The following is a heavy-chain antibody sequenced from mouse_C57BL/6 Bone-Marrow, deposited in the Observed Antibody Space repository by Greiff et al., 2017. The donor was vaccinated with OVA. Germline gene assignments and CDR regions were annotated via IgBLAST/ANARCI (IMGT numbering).Heavy chain of an antibody. CDR1: GFSLTSYG. J-gene: IGHJ4*01. CDR3: ASAPDGYFYAMDY. V-gene: IGHV2-6*01. Sequence: VKLMESGPGLVAPSQSLSITCTVSGFSLTSYGVDWVRQSPGKGLEWLGVIWGVGSTNYNSALKSRLSISKDNSESQVFLKMNSLQTDDTAMYYCASAPDGYFYAMDYWGQGTSVTVSS. CDR2: IWGVGST. D-gene: IGHD2-3*01.